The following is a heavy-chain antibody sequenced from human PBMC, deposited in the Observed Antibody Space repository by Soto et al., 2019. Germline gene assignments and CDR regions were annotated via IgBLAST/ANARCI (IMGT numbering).Heavy chain of an antibody. CDR1: GFTVSSNY. J-gene: IGHJ6*02. CDR3: ARGRPPNYYYGMDV. V-gene: IGHV3-53*01. CDR2: IYSGGST. D-gene: IGHD6-25*01. Sequence: GGSLRLSCAASGFTVSSNYMSWVRQAPGKGLEWVSVIYSGGSTYYADSVKGRFTISRDNSKNTLYLQMNSLRAEDTAVYYCARGRPPNYYYGMDVWGQGTTVTVSS.